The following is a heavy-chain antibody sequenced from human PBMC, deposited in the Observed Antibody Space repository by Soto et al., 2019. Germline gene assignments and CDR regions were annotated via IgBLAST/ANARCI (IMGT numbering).Heavy chain of an antibody. V-gene: IGHV4-59*01. D-gene: IGHD3-9*01. CDR2: IHYSGSS. CDR1: GGSISTYY. J-gene: IGHJ4*02. CDR3: VRSRYYDTFTGYPSLYFDY. Sequence: QVQLQESGPGLVKPSETLSLTCTVSGGSISTYYWSWIRQPPGKGLEWIGYIHYSGSSNYNPSLKSRITMSVDMSKNQFSLKLSSVTAADTAVYYCVRSRYYDTFTGYPSLYFDYWGQGTLVTVSS.